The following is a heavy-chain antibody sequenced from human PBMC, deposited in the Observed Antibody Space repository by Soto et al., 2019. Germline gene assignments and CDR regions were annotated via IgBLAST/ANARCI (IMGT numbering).Heavy chain of an antibody. J-gene: IGHJ3*02. CDR2: INPSGGST. CDR3: ARECSGGTCYDDAFDI. D-gene: IGHD2-15*01. CDR1: GYTFTSYY. V-gene: IGHV1-46*03. Sequence: ASVKVSCKASGYTFTSYYMHWVRQAPGQGLEWMGIINPSGGSTSYAQKFQGRVTMTRDTSTSTVYMELSSLRSEDTAVYYCARECSGGTCYDDAFDIWGQGAMVTVS.